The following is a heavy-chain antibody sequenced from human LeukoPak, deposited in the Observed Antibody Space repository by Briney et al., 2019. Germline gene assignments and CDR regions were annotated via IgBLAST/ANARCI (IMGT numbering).Heavy chain of an antibody. CDR3: AKDPPPYDSSAYDFDY. Sequence: PGGSLRLSCAASGFSFSSYGMSWVRQAPGKGLEWVSGISGSGASTYYADSVKGRFTISRDNSKNTLHLQMNSLRAEDTAVYYCAKDPPPYDSSAYDFDYWGQGTLVTVSS. D-gene: IGHD3-22*01. J-gene: IGHJ4*02. V-gene: IGHV3-23*01. CDR1: GFSFSSYG. CDR2: ISGSGAST.